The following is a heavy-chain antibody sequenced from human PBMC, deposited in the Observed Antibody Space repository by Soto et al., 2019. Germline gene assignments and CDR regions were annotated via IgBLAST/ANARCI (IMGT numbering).Heavy chain of an antibody. J-gene: IGHJ6*03. D-gene: IGHD2-15*01. CDR1: GFTFSSYS. CDR3: ARDHLVTTPYDYYYYMDV. V-gene: IGHV3-48*01. Sequence: GGSLRLSCAASGFTFSSYSMNWVRQAPGKGLEWVSYISSSSSTIYYADSVKGRFTISRDNAKNSLYLQMNSLRAEDTAVYYCARDHLVTTPYDYYYYMDVWGKGTTVTVSS. CDR2: ISSSSSTI.